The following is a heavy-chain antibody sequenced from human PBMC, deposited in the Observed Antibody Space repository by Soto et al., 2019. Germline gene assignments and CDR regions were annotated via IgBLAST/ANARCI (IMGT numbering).Heavy chain of an antibody. CDR2: IYPGDSDT. D-gene: IGHD3-22*01. J-gene: IGHJ4*02. CDR3: ARLDVGGYYDSSGYYDFDY. V-gene: IGHV5-51*01. Sequence: GESLKISCKGSGYRFTSYWIGWVRQMPGKGLEWMGIIYPGDSDTRYSPSFQGQVTISADKSISTAYLQWSSLKASDTAMYYCARLDVGGYYDSSGYYDFDYWGQGTLVTVSS. CDR1: GYRFTSYW.